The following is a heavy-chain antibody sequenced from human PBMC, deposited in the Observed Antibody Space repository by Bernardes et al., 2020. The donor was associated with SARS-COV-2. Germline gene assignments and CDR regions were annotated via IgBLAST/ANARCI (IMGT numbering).Heavy chain of an antibody. V-gene: IGHV3-23*01. CDR1: GFTFSSYA. CDR2: ISGSGGST. D-gene: IGHD2-8*01. CDR3: AKGGGGGGMLYYSYYGMDV. J-gene: IGHJ6*02. Sequence: GGSLRLSCAASGFTFSSYAMSWVRQAPGKGLEWVSAISGSGGSTYYGDSVKGRFTISRDNSKSMLSLQMNSLRAEDTAVYYCAKGGGGGGMLYYSYYGMDVWGQGTTVTGS.